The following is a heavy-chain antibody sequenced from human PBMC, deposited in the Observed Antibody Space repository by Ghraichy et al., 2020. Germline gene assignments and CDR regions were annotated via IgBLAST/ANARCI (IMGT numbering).Heavy chain of an antibody. CDR1: GFTFSGNW. CDR2: INGDGTST. V-gene: IGHV3-74*01. J-gene: IGHJ5*02. D-gene: IGHD3-9*01. Sequence: GGSLRLSCAASGFTFSGNWMHWVRQVPGKGLVWVSRINGDGTSTTHADSVKGRFTISRDNAKNTLYLQMNSLRAEDTAVYYCARDRNDYDVVTGSYKGAYFDPWGQGTLVTVSS. CDR3: ARDRNDYDVVTGSYKGAYFDP.